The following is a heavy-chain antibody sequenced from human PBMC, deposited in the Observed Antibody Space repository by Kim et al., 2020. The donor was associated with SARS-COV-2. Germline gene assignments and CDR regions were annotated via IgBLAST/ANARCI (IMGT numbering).Heavy chain of an antibody. Sequence: GGSLRLSCAASGFTFSTYAIHWVRQAPGKGLEWVAVISYDGDNKYYADSVKGRFTISRDNSKNTLYLQMNSLRDEDTAVYYCARAIGGAYYYGMDVWGQGTTVTVSS. D-gene: IGHD2-15*01. CDR3: ARAIGGAYYYGMDV. J-gene: IGHJ6*02. CDR2: ISYDGDNK. V-gene: IGHV3-30-3*01. CDR1: GFTFSTYA.